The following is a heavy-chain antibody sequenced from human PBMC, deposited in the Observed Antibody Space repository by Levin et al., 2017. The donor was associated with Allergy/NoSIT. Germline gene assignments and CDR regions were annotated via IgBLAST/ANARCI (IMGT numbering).Heavy chain of an antibody. CDR2: ISYDGSNK. J-gene: IGHJ4*02. CDR3: ARDVDTDMVSWDHFDF. CDR1: GFTLSSHG. V-gene: IGHV3-30*03. Sequence: GESLKISCVASGFTLSSHGVHWVRQAPGKGLEWVAVISYDGSNKYYADSVKGRFTISRDNSKNTLYLQLNSLRREDAAVYYCARDVDTDMVSWDHFDFWGQGTLVTVSS. D-gene: IGHD5-18*01.